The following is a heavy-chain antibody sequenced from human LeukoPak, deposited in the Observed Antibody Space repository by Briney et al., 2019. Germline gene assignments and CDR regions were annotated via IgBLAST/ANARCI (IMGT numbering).Heavy chain of an antibody. CDR1: GYTFTGHY. Sequence: GASVKVSCKASGYTFTGHYMHWVRQAPGQGLEWMGRINPNSGGTNYAQKFQGRVTMTRDTSISTAYMELSRLRSDDTAVYYCARENIRRGYSYGYPDYWGQGTLVTVSS. CDR2: INPNSGGT. CDR3: ARENIRRGYSYGYPDY. J-gene: IGHJ4*02. D-gene: IGHD5-18*01. V-gene: IGHV1-2*06.